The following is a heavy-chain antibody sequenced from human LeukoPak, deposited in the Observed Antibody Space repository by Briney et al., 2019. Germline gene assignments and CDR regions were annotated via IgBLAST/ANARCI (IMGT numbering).Heavy chain of an antibody. CDR2: IYSGGST. CDR1: GFTVSSNY. Sequence: PGGSLRLSCAASGFTVSSNYMSWVRQAPGKGLEWVSVIYSGGSTYYADSVKGRFTISRGNSKNTLYLQMNSLRAEDTAVYYCAREVADFWSGYHFDYWGQGTLVTVSS. V-gene: IGHV3-53*01. CDR3: AREVADFWSGYHFDY. J-gene: IGHJ4*02. D-gene: IGHD3-3*01.